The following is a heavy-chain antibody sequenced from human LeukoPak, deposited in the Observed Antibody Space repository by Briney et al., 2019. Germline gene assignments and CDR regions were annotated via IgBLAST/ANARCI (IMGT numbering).Heavy chain of an antibody. CDR3: ARIPYSYGPREY. D-gene: IGHD5-18*01. CDR1: LGSISSGSYC. V-gene: IGHV4-61*02. Sequence: SQTLSHTCTHSLGSISSGSYCWSWIRQPAGKGLEWIGRIYTSGSTNYNPSLKSRVTISVDTSKNQFSLKLSSVTAADTAVYYCARIPYSYGPREYWGQGTLVTVSS. CDR2: IYTSGST. J-gene: IGHJ4*02.